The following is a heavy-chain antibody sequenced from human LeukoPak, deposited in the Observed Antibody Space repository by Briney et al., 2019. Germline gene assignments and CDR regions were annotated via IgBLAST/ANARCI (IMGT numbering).Heavy chain of an antibody. CDR2: ISGSGGST. V-gene: IGHV3-23*01. J-gene: IGHJ4*02. D-gene: IGHD1-26*01. CDR1: GFTFTSYA. CDR3: ARDSGGSYGIDY. Sequence: GGSLRLSCAASGFTFTSYAMSWVRQVSGKGLEWVSVISGSGGSTYYADSVKGRFTISRDNSKNSLYLQMNSLRAEDTAVYYCARDSGGSYGIDYWGQGTLVTVSS.